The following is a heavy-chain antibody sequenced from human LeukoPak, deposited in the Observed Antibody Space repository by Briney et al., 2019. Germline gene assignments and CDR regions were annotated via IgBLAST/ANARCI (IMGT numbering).Heavy chain of an antibody. J-gene: IGHJ3*02. CDR3: AFRNYDSSGSNAFDI. CDR1: GGSISSYY. Sequence: PSQTLSLTCTVSGGSISSYYWSWIRQPAGKGPEWIGRIYTSGSTNYNPSLKSRVTMSVDTSKNQFSLKLSSVTAADTAVYYCAFRNYDSSGSNAFDIWGQGTMVTVSS. CDR2: IYTSGST. D-gene: IGHD3-22*01. V-gene: IGHV4-4*07.